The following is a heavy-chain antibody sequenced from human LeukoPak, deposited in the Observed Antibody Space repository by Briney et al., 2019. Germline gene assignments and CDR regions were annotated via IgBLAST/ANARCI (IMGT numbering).Heavy chain of an antibody. CDR2: IYHSGST. J-gene: IGHJ4*02. V-gene: IGHV4-38-2*02. CDR3: ARESDSSGSFDY. D-gene: IGHD3-22*01. CDR1: GYSISSGYY. Sequence: SETLSLTCTVSGYSISSGYYWGWIRQPPGKGLEWIGSIYHSGSTYYNPSLKSRVTISVDTSKNQFSLKLSSVTAADTAVYYCARESDSSGSFDYWGQGTLVTVSS.